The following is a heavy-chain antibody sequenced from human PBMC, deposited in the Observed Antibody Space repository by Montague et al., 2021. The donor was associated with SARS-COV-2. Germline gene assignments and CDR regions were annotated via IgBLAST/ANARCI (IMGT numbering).Heavy chain of an antibody. V-gene: IGHV4-59*01. CDR1: GGSISSYY. Sequence: SETLSLTCTVSGGSISSYYWNWIRQPPGEGLEWIGYIYYSGRTXXXPSXXXRVTISVDTSKNQFSLKLSSVTAADTAVYYCARGGGSGYRYYFDYWGQGSLVTVSS. D-gene: IGHD3-22*01. J-gene: IGHJ4*02. CDR2: IYYSGRT. CDR3: ARGGGSGYRYYFDY.